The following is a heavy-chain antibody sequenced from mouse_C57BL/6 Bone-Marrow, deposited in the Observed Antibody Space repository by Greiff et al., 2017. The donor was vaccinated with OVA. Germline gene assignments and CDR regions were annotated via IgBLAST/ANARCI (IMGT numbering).Heavy chain of an antibody. CDR1: GYTFTDYE. CDR2: IDPETGGT. Sequence: VQLQQSGAELVRPGASVTLSCKASGYTFTDYEMHWVKQTPVHGLEWIGAIDPETGGTAYNQKFKGKAILTADKSSSTAYMELRSLTSDDSAVYYGTRGYSNYYAMDYWGQGTSVTVSS. CDR3: TRGYSNYYAMDY. D-gene: IGHD2-5*01. V-gene: IGHV1-15*01. J-gene: IGHJ4*01.